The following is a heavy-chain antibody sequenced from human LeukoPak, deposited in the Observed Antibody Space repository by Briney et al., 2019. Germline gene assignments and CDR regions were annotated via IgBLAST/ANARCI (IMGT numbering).Heavy chain of an antibody. D-gene: IGHD6-19*01. CDR1: GASISGSGYY. CDR2: IYDSGST. J-gene: IGHJ4*02. V-gene: IGHV4-39*07. Sequence: PSETLSLTCTVSGASISGSGYYWGWIRQPPGKGLEWIGNIYDSGSTYYNASLQSRVTISIDTSKNQFSLKLGSVTAADTAVYYCARVYSGWYLIDYWGQGTLVTVSS. CDR3: ARVYSGWYLIDY.